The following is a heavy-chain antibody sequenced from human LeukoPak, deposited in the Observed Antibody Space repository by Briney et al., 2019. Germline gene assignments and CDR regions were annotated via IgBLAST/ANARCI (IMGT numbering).Heavy chain of an antibody. D-gene: IGHD2-2*01. V-gene: IGHV1-69*06. CDR2: IIPIFGTA. CDR3: ARGLGDRYCSSTSCPRRFNWFDP. Sequence: SVKVSCKASGGTFSSYAISWVRQAPGQGLEWMGGIIPIFGTANYAQKFQGRVTITADKSTSTAYMELSSLRSDDTAVYYCARGLGDRYCSSTSCPRRFNWFDPWGQGTLVTVSS. J-gene: IGHJ5*02. CDR1: GGTFSSYA.